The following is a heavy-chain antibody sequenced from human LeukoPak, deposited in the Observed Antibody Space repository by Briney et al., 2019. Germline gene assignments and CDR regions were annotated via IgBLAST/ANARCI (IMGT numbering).Heavy chain of an antibody. CDR1: GGSFSGYY. CDR2: INHSGST. J-gene: IGHJ5*02. V-gene: IGHV4-34*01. D-gene: IGHD3-22*01. CDR3: ATGLRYYDSSGYYTGNWFDP. Sequence: SETLSLTCAVYGGSFSGYYWSWICQPPGKGLEWIGEINHSGSTNYNPSLKSRVTISVDTSKNQFSLKLSSVTAADTAVYYCATGLRYYDSSGYYTGNWFDPWGQGTLVTVSS.